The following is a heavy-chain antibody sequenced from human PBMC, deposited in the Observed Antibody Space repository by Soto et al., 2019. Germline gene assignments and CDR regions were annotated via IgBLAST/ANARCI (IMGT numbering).Heavy chain of an antibody. Sequence: QVQLVQSGAEVQKPGSSVKVSCKTSGGTFNSYAISWVRQAPGQGLEWMGGIIPMFRTANYAQKFHDRVTITADESTSTAYMELSSLRSADTAVYDCATDAVGSCWWAFDKWGQGTLVTVSS. CDR3: ATDAVGSCWWAFDK. J-gene: IGHJ4*02. D-gene: IGHD6-19*01. V-gene: IGHV1-69*12. CDR1: GGTFNSYA. CDR2: IIPMFRTA.